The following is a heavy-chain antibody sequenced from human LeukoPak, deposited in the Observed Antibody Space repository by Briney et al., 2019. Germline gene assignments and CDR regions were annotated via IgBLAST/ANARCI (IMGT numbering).Heavy chain of an antibody. Sequence: PSETLSLTCTVSGGSISSSSYYWGWIRQPPGKGLEWIGSIYYSGSTYYNPSLKSRVTISVDTSKNQFSLKLSSVTAADTAVYYCARHSSGWYGGGFDYWGQGTLVTVSS. V-gene: IGHV4-39*07. D-gene: IGHD6-19*01. CDR3: ARHSSGWYGGGFDY. CDR1: GGSISSSSYY. J-gene: IGHJ4*02. CDR2: IYYSGST.